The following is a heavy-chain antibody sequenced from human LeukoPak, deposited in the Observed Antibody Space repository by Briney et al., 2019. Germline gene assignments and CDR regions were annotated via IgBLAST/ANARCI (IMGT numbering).Heavy chain of an antibody. CDR1: GFTFSSYA. D-gene: IGHD3-22*01. CDR3: ARYPSYYDSSIYYFDY. CDR2: VSGRGGGT. J-gene: IGHJ4*02. Sequence: GGSLRLSCAAAGFTFSSYAMSWVRQPPGKGLEWVSAVSGRGGGTYYADSVKGRFTISRDNSKNTLYLQMNSLRAEDTAVYYCARYPSYYDSSIYYFDYWGQGTLVTVSS. V-gene: IGHV3-23*01.